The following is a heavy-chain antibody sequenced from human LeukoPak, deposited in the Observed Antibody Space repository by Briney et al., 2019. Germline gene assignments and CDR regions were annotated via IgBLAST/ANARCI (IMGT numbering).Heavy chain of an antibody. V-gene: IGHV4-34*01. CDR1: GGSMRSYY. CDR2: ISHSGST. D-gene: IGHD3-22*01. J-gene: IGHJ4*02. CDR3: ARGLTYYYDSSDYLSY. Sequence: SETLSLTCTVSGGSMRSYYWSWIRQPPGKGLEWIGEISHSGSTNYNPSLKSRVTISVDTSKNQFSLNLSSVTAADTAVYYCARGLTYYYDSSDYLSYWGQGTLVTVSS.